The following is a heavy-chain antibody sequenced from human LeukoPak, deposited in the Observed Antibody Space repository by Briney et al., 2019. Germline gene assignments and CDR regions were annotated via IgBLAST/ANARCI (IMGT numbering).Heavy chain of an antibody. CDR2: ISYDGSNK. CDR3: ARALVVVAATLGMDV. J-gene: IGHJ6*02. Sequence: GGSLRLSCAASGFTFSSYGMHWVRQAPGKGLEWVAVISYDGSNKYYADSVKGRFTISRDNSKNTLYLQMNSLRAEDTAVYYCARALVVVAATLGMDVWGQGTTVTVSS. CDR1: GFTFSSYG. V-gene: IGHV3-30*19. D-gene: IGHD2-15*01.